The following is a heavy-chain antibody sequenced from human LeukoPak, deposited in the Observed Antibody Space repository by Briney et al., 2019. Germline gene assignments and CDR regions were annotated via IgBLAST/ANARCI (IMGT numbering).Heavy chain of an antibody. V-gene: IGHV3-21*01. CDR2: ISSSSSYI. CDR3: ARDGGSGWHYFDY. J-gene: IGHJ4*02. CDR1: GFTFSSYS. D-gene: IGHD6-19*01. Sequence: GGSLRLSCAASGFTFSSYSMNWVRQAPGKGLEWVSSISSSSSYIYYADSVKGRFTISRDNAKNSLYLQMNSLRAEDTAVYYCARDGGSGWHYFDYWGQGTLVTVSS.